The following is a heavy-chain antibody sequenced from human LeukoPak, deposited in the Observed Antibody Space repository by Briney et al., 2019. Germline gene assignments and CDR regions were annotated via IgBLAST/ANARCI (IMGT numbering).Heavy chain of an antibody. CDR2: IYYSGST. J-gene: IGHJ5*02. V-gene: IGHV4-39*01. CDR1: GGSISSSSYY. Sequence: PSETLSLTCTVSGGSISSSSYYWGWIRQPPGKGLEWIGSIYYSGSTYYNPSLKSRVTISVDTSKNQFSLKLSSVTAADAAVYYCARHVIRGQQLANLLLNWFDPWGQGTLVTVSS. CDR3: ARHVIRGQQLANLLLNWFDP. D-gene: IGHD6-13*01.